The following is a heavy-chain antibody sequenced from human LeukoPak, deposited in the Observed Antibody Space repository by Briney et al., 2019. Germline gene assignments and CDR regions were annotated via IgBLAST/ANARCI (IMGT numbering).Heavy chain of an antibody. Sequence: ASVKVSCKVSGYTLTELSMHWVRQAPGKGLEWMGGFDPEDGETIYAQKFQGRVTMTEDTSTDTAYMELSSVTAADTAVYYCAREWKDIAAAGYPDIWGQGTMVTVSS. CDR3: AREWKDIAAAGYPDI. D-gene: IGHD6-13*01. CDR1: GYTLTELS. J-gene: IGHJ3*02. CDR2: FDPEDGET. V-gene: IGHV1-24*01.